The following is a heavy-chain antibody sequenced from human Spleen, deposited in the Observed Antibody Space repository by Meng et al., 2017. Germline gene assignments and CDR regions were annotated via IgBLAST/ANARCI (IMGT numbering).Heavy chain of an antibody. D-gene: IGHD6-13*01. J-gene: IGHJ4*02. CDR3: ARGLRPGAATDI. Sequence: QLQQWGAGTLTHSDTLSRTGAVYGGSFSGYYWSWIRQPPGKGLEWIGEINHSGSTNYNPSLKSRVTISVDTSKNQFSLKLSSVTAADTAVYYCARGLRPGAATDIWGQGTLVTVSS. CDR1: GGSFSGYY. V-gene: IGHV4-34*01. CDR2: INHSGST.